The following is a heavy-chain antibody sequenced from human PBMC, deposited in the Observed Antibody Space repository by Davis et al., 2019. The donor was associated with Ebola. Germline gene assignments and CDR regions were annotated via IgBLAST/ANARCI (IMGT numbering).Heavy chain of an antibody. CDR2: ISYDGSNE. V-gene: IGHV3-30*18. J-gene: IGHJ4*02. D-gene: IGHD3-16*02. CDR1: GFTFRNYG. Sequence: GESLKISCAASGFTFRNYGMHWVRQAPGKGLEWVAVISYDGSNEYYAESVKGRFTISRDNSKNTLDLQMNSLRAEDTAVYYCANAPYDYLWGSYRQRYFDYWGQGTLVTVAS. CDR3: ANAPYDYLWGSYRQRYFDY.